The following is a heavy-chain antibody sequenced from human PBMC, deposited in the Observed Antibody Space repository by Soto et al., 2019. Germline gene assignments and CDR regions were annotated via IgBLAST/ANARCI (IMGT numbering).Heavy chain of an antibody. CDR2: ISAYNGNT. J-gene: IGHJ6*03. D-gene: IGHD5-12*01. CDR1: GYTFTSYG. Sequence: QVQLVQSGAEVKKPGASVKVSCKASGYTFTSYGISWVRQAPGQGLEWMGWISAYNGNTNYAQKLQGRVTMTTDTSTSTAYMELRSLRSDDTDVYYCARGHSGYDLGEYYYYMYVWGKGTTVTVSS. V-gene: IGHV1-18*01. CDR3: ARGHSGYDLGEYYYYMYV.